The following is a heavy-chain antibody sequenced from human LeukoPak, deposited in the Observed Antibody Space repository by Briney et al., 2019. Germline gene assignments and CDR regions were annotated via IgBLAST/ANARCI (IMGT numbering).Heavy chain of an antibody. CDR3: ARDNGTSYFDY. V-gene: IGHV4-30-4*01. CDR1: GGSISSGDYY. J-gene: IGHJ4*02. D-gene: IGHD1-1*01. Sequence: PSETLSLTCTVSGGSISSGDYYWSWIRQPPGKGLEWIGYIYYSGSTYYNPSLRSRVTISVDTSKNQFSLKLSSVTAADTAVYYCARDNGTSYFDYWGQGTLVTVSS. CDR2: IYYSGST.